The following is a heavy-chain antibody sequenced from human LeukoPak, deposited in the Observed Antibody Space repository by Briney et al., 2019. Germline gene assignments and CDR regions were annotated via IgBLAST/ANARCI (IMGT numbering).Heavy chain of an antibody. CDR3: ARGEMYFDY. CDR2: IIPIFGTA. CDR1: GGTFSSYA. J-gene: IGHJ4*02. Sequence: ASVKVSCKASGGTFSSYAISWVRQAPGQGLEWMGGIIPIFGTANYAQKLQGRVTMTTDTSTSTAYMELRSLRSDDTAVYYCARGEMYFDYWGQGTLVTVSS. V-gene: IGHV1-69*05.